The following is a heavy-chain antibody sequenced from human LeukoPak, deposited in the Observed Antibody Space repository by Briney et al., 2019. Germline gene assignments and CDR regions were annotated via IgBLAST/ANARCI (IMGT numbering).Heavy chain of an antibody. Sequence: KFQGRVTITRDTSASTAYMELSSLRSEDTAVYYCARGISVTMVRGVADYWGQGTLVTVSS. CDR3: ARGISVTMVRGVADY. D-gene: IGHD3-10*01. J-gene: IGHJ4*02. V-gene: IGHV1-3*01.